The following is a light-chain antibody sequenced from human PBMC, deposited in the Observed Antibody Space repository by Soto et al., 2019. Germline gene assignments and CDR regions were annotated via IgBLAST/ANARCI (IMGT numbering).Light chain of an antibody. J-gene: IGLJ1*01. V-gene: IGLV2-14*01. CDR2: EVS. CDR3: SSYSTSITRYV. CDR1: TSDVGGYNY. Sequence: QSALTQPASVSGSPGQSISISCTGATSDVGGYNYVSWYQQHPGKAPKLVIYEVSHRPSGVSNRFSGSRSGNTASLTISGLQAEDEADYYCSSYSTSITRYVFGAGTKLTVL.